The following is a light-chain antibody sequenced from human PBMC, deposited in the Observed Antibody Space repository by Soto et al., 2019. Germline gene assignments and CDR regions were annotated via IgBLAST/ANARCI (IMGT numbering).Light chain of an antibody. CDR3: SLYTSVKPYV. CDR2: EVN. J-gene: IGLJ1*01. CDR1: SSDVGAYNY. V-gene: IGLV2-14*01. Sequence: QSALTQPASVSGSPGQSITISCTETSSDVGAYNYVSWYQPHPGKAPKFIIYEVNTRPSGVSNRLSGSESGNTASLTISALLPEDEPEYYCSLYTSVKPYVFGNGTKVTVL.